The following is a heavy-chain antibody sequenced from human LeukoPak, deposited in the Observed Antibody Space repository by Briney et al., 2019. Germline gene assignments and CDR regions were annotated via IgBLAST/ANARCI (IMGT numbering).Heavy chain of an antibody. V-gene: IGHV4-59*11. CDR2: FYYSGST. Sequence: PSETLSLTCTVSGGSISSHYWSWIRQPPGKGLEWIGYFYYSGSTNYNPSPKSRVTISVDTSKNQISLKVISVTAADTAVYYCARGGYYDPLDYWGQGTLVTVSS. D-gene: IGHD3-3*01. CDR3: ARGGYYDPLDY. CDR1: GGSISSHY. J-gene: IGHJ4*02.